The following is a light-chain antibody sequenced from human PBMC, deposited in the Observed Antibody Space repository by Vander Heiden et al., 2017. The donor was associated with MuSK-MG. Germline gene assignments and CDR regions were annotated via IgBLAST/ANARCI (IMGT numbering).Light chain of an antibody. CDR2: EGS. CDR3: CSYTGSGTWV. V-gene: IGLV2-23*01. CDR1: SSDVGTYNL. Sequence: QSALTQPASVSGSPGQSITISYTVTSSDVGTYNLVSWYQQHPDKAPSLIIYEGSKRPSGVSNRFSASKSGNTASLTISGLQVEDEADYHCCSYTGSGTWVFGGGTKLTVL. J-gene: IGLJ3*02.